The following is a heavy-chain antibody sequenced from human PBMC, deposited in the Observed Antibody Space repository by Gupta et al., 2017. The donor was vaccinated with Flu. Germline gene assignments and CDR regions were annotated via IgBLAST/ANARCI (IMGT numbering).Heavy chain of an antibody. Sequence: QVQLVESGGGVVQPGRSLRLSCAASGFTFSGYGLHWVRQVPGKGLEWVAVIWYDGSNKYYADSVKGRFTISRDNSKNTLYLQMNSLRAEDTAVYYCARDLVAGTEGLDYWGQGTLVTVSS. CDR1: GFTFSGYG. CDR2: IWYDGSNK. J-gene: IGHJ4*02. CDR3: ARDLVAGTEGLDY. V-gene: IGHV3-33*01. D-gene: IGHD6-19*01.